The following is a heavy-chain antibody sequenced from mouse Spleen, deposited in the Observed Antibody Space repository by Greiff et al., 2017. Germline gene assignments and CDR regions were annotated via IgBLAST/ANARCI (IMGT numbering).Heavy chain of an antibody. V-gene: IGHV7-3*02. CDR1: GFTFTDYY. D-gene: IGHD2-1*01. CDR3: ARDFYSYFDY. CDR2: ISNKANGNNT. J-gene: IGHJ2*01. Sequence: EVHLVESGGGLVQPGGSLRLSCATSGFTFTDYYMSWVRQPPGKALEWLGFISNKANGNNTEYSVSVKGRFTISRDNSQSISYLQMNTLRTEDSATYYCARDFYSYFDYWGQGNTFTVPS.